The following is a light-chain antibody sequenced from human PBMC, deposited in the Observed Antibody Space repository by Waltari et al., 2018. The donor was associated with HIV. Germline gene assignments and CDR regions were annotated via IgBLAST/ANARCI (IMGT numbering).Light chain of an antibody. V-gene: IGLV1-44*01. CDR2: SDN. J-gene: IGLJ2*01. CDR3: AVWDDPLNGL. Sequence: QSVLTQPPSASGTPGQRVTISCSGSSSNIGSNAVNWYQQLPGTAPQLLIYSDNQRPSGVPDRFSGSKSGTSASLAISGLQSEDEAHYYCAVWDDPLNGLFGGGTKLTVL. CDR1: SSNIGSNA.